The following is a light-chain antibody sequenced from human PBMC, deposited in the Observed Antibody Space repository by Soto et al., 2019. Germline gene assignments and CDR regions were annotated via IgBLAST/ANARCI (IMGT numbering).Light chain of an antibody. CDR1: QSVSSY. CDR3: QQYSSWPRT. CDR2: GAS. V-gene: IGKV3-15*01. J-gene: IGKJ1*01. Sequence: DIVMTQSPATLSVSPGETATLSCRASQSVSSYLAGYQQKPGRAPRLLISGASTRATGFPVRFSGSGSGTEFPLTISSLQSEDFAIYYCQQYSSWPRTFGQGTRVEIK.